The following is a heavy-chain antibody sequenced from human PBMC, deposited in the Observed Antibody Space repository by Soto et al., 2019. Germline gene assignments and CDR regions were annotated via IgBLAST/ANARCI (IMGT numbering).Heavy chain of an antibody. CDR1: GFRFSIYS. V-gene: IGHV3-48*02. Sequence: EVQLVESGGGLVQPGGSLRLSCAASGFRFSIYSMNWVRQAPGKGLEWSAYITGDTNRIKYADSVKGRFTISRDNAKNSVYLQRNSRRDEDTAVYYCARSVEGHFDYWGQGTVVTVSS. J-gene: IGHJ4*02. CDR3: ARSVEGHFDY. CDR2: ITGDTNRI. D-gene: IGHD1-1*01.